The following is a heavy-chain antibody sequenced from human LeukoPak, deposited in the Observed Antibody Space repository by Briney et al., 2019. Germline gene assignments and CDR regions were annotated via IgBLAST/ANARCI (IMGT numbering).Heavy chain of an antibody. CDR2: IYHSGST. CDR3: ARAGITIFGVVIIGSYFDY. V-gene: IGHV4-30-2*01. J-gene: IGHJ4*02. Sequence: SQTLSLTCTVSGGSISSGGYYWSWIRQAPGKGLEWIGYIYHSGSTYYNPSLKSRVTISVDRSKNQFSLKLSSVTAADTAVYYCARAGITIFGVVIIGSYFDYWGQGTLVTVSS. CDR1: GGSISSGGYY. D-gene: IGHD3-3*01.